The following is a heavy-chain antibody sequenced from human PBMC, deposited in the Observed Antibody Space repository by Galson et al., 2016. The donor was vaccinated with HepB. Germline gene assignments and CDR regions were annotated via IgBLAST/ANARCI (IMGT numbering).Heavy chain of an antibody. CDR1: GGTFSSYP. CDR2: FVPIFGTP. Sequence: SCKAFGGTFSSYPISWVRRAPGQGLEWMGSFVPIFGTPNYAQRLQGRVTIMLDESTSTAYMELSSLRSEDTAVYYCAREFTFGGVIVTGFDVWGQGTMVTVSS. V-gene: IGHV1-69*15. J-gene: IGHJ3*01. D-gene: IGHD3-16*02. CDR3: AREFTFGGVIVTGFDV.